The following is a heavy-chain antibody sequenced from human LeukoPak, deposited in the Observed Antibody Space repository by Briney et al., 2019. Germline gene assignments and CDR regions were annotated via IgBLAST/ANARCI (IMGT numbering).Heavy chain of an antibody. CDR3: ARRIVGPSSGGDY. V-gene: IGHV3-7*01. Sequence: GGSLRLSCAASGFTFSSFWMRWVRQAPGKGLELVANIKQDGSEKYYVDSVQGRFTISRDNAKNSLYLQMNSLRVEDTAVYYCARRIVGPSSGGDYWGQGTPVTVSS. D-gene: IGHD1-26*01. J-gene: IGHJ4*02. CDR2: IKQDGSEK. CDR1: GFTFSSFW.